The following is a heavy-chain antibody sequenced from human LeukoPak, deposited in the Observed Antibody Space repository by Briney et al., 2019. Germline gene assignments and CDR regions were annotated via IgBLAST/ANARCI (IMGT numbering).Heavy chain of an antibody. D-gene: IGHD2-2*01. Sequence: GASVKVSCKASGYTFTSYGISWERQAPGQGLEWMGWVSAYNGNTDYAQKLQGRVTMTTDTSTSTAYMELRSLRSDDTAVYYCARRYCSSTSCYSIDYWGQGTLVTVSS. V-gene: IGHV1-18*01. CDR1: GYTFTSYG. J-gene: IGHJ4*02. CDR3: ARRYCSSTSCYSIDY. CDR2: VSAYNGNT.